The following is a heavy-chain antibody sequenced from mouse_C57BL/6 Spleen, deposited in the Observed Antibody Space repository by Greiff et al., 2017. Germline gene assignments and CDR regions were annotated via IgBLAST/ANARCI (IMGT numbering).Heavy chain of an antibody. CDR2: IYPRSGNT. V-gene: IGHV1-81*01. Sequence: QVQLKESGAELARPGASVKLSCKASGYTFTSYGISWVKQRTGQGLEWIGEIYPRSGNTYYNEKFKGKATLTADKSSSTAYMELRSLTSEDSAVYVCARGSGSSFRWYFDVWGTGTTVTVSS. CDR3: ARGSGSSFRWYFDV. CDR1: GYTFTSYG. D-gene: IGHD1-1*01. J-gene: IGHJ1*03.